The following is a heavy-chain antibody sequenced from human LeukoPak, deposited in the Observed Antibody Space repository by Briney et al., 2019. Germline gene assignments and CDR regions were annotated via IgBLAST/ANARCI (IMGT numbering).Heavy chain of an antibody. CDR3: AREKVCSRAFDI. D-gene: IGHD2-21*01. CDR1: GFTFSSYS. CDR2: ISSSSSYI. V-gene: IGHV3-21*01. J-gene: IGHJ3*02. Sequence: GGSLRLSCAASGFTFSSYSMNWVRQAPGKGLEWVSSISSSSSYIYYADSVKGRFTISRDNAKNSLYLQMNSLRAEDTAVYYCAREKVCSRAFDIWGQGTMVTVSS.